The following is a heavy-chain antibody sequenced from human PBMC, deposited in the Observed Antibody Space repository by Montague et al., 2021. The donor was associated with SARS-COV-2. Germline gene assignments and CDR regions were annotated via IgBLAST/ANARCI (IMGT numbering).Heavy chain of an antibody. CDR3: ARGYGGGYYYFYY. Sequence: SLRLSCAASGFTFSSYAMHWVRQAPGKGLEWVAVISYDGSNKYYADSVKGRFTISRDNSKNTLYLQMNSLRAEDTAVYYCARGYGGGYYYFYYWGQGTLVTVSS. D-gene: IGHD1-26*01. CDR1: GFTFSSYA. J-gene: IGHJ4*02. CDR2: ISYDGSNK. V-gene: IGHV3-30-3*01.